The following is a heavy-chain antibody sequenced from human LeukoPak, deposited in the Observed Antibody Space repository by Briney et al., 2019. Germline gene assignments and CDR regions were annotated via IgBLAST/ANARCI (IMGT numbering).Heavy chain of an antibody. V-gene: IGHV1-18*04. D-gene: IGHD6-19*01. CDR2: ISAYNGST. CDR1: GYTFTSYG. CDR3: ARDIAVAGTIWFDP. Sequence: ASVKVSCKASGYTFTSYGISWVRLAPGQGLEWMGWISAYNGSTNYAQKLQGRVTMTTDTSTSTAYMELRSLRSDDTAVYYCARDIAVAGTIWFDPWGQGTLVTVSS. J-gene: IGHJ5*02.